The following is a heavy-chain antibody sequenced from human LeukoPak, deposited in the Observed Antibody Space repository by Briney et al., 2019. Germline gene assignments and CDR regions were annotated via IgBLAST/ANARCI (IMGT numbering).Heavy chain of an antibody. CDR2: IRSKANDHAT. D-gene: IGHD4-17*01. J-gene: IGHJ4*02. V-gene: IGHV3-73*01. CDR1: GFTFSGSA. CDR3: TRRLMTTVNDY. Sequence: GGSLRLSCAGSGFTFSGSAMHWVRQSPGKGLERVGRIRSKANDHATAYAASVRGRFTISRDDSENTAYLQMNSLKTEDTAIYYCTRRLMTTVNDYWGQGTLVTVSS.